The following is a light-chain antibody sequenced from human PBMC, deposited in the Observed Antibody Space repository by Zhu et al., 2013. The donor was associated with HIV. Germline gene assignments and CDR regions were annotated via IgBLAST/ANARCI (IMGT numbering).Light chain of an antibody. Sequence: AIRMTQSPSSFSASTGDRVTITCRASQGISSYLAWYQQKPGKAPKLLIYAAFTLQSGVPSRFSGSGSGTEFTLTITSLQPDDFATYYCQHVNSNAAFGPGTKVDV. CDR1: QGISSY. CDR3: QHVNSNAA. CDR2: AAF. J-gene: IGKJ3*01. V-gene: IGKV1-8*01.